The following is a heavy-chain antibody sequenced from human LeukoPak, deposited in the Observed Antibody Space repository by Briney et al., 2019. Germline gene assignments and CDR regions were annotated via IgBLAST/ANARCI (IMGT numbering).Heavy chain of an antibody. D-gene: IGHD2-21*02. Sequence: GGSLRLSCAASGFTFSSLWMSWVRQAPGKGLEWVAVISYDGSNKYYADSVKGRFTISRDNSKNTLYLQMNSLRAEDTAVYYCASPQTPSCGGDCYDFDYWGQGTLVTVSS. V-gene: IGHV3-30*03. J-gene: IGHJ4*02. CDR1: GFTFSSLW. CDR2: ISYDGSNK. CDR3: ASPQTPSCGGDCYDFDY.